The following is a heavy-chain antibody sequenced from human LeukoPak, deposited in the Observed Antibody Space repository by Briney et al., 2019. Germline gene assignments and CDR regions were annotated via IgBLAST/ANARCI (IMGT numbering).Heavy chain of an antibody. D-gene: IGHD2-2*01. V-gene: IGHV4-61*02. CDR1: GGSISSGGYY. CDR3: ARTYCDSTTCYRFDY. CDR2: IQTSGST. J-gene: IGHJ4*02. Sequence: SQTLSLTCIVSGGSISSGGYYWNWIRQPAGMGLEWIGRIQTSGSTNYNPFLNSRVTISVDTSENQFSLELRSVTAADAAVYYCARTYCDSTTCYRFDYWGQGTLVTVSS.